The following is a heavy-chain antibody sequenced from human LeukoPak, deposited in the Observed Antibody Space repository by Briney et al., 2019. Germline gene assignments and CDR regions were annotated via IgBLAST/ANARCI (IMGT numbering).Heavy chain of an antibody. CDR1: GFTFGSYG. V-gene: IGHV3-30*18. Sequence: GGSLRLSCAASGFTFGSYGMHWVRQAPGKGLEWVAVISYDGSHKYYADSVKGRLIISRDNSKNTLYLQMNSLRAEDTAVYYCAKDAFDSSGWYYFDYWGQGTLVTVSS. CDR2: ISYDGSHK. J-gene: IGHJ4*02. CDR3: AKDAFDSSGWYYFDY. D-gene: IGHD6-19*01.